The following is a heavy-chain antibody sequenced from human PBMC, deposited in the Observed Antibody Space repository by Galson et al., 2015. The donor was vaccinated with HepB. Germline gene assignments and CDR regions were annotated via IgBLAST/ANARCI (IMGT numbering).Heavy chain of an antibody. J-gene: IGHJ4*02. Sequence: SVKVSCKVSGYTLTELSMHWVQQAPGKGLEWMGSFDPEDGETIYAQKFQGRVTMTEDTSTDTAYMELSSLRSEDTAVYYCARVYYYDSSGPYYFDYWGQGTLVTVSS. V-gene: IGHV1-24*01. CDR3: ARVYYYDSSGPYYFDY. D-gene: IGHD3-22*01. CDR1: GYTLTELS. CDR2: FDPEDGET.